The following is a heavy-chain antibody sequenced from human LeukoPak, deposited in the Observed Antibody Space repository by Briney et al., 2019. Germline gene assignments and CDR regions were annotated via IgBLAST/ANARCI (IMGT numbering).Heavy chain of an antibody. V-gene: IGHV1-8*01. J-gene: IGHJ4*02. CDR2: MSPNSGNT. CDR3: ARINGRGNGWLRPLDY. CDR1: GYTFINHD. Sequence: GASVKVSCKAAGYTFINHDINWVRQGTGQGLERMAWMSPNSGNTGYAQKFKGRVTVTRNTSISTAYMELSSLRSEDTGVYYCARINGRGNGWLRPLDYWGQGTLVTVPS. D-gene: IGHD6-19*01.